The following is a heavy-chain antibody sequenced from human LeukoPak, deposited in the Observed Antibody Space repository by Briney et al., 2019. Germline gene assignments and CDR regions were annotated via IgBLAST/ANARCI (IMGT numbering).Heavy chain of an antibody. CDR1: EGTFSSYA. V-gene: IGHV1-69*13. CDR2: IIPIFGTA. D-gene: IGHD3-22*01. CDR3: ASQWFPSPYYYYGMDV. J-gene: IGHJ6*02. Sequence: ASVKVSCKASEGTFSSYAISWVRQAPGQGLEWMGGIIPIFGTANYAQKFQGRVTITADESTSTAYMELSSLRSEDTAVYYCASQWFPSPYYYYGMDVWGQGTTVTVSS.